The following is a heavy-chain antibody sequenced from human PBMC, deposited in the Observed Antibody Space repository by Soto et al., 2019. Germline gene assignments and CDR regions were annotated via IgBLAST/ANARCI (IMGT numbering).Heavy chain of an antibody. CDR1: GYSFTNYW. CDR3: ARPLHYDILTGYHDAFDI. CDR2: IFPGDSDT. Sequence: GESLKISCKGSGYSFTNYWIGWVRQKPGKGLEWMGTIFPGDSDTRYSPSFQGQVTISADRSTSTAYLQWSSLKASDTAMYYCARPLHYDILTGYHDAFDIWGQGTMVTVSS. J-gene: IGHJ3*02. V-gene: IGHV5-51*01. D-gene: IGHD3-9*01.